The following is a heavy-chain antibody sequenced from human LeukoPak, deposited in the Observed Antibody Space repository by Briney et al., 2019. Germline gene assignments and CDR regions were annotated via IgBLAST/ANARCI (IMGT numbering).Heavy chain of an antibody. CDR3: ARGDYYGSGRPLDY. V-gene: IGHV3-30-3*01. Sequence: PGGSLRLSCAASGFTFSSYAMHWVRQAPGKGLEWVAVISYDGSNKYYADSVKGRFTISRDNSKNTLYLQMNSLRAEDTAVYYCARGDYYGSGRPLDYWGQGTLVTVSS. CDR1: GFTFSSYA. CDR2: ISYDGSNK. J-gene: IGHJ4*02. D-gene: IGHD3-10*01.